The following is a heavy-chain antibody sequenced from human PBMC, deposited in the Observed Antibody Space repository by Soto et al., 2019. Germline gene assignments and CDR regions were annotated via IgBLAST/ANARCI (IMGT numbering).Heavy chain of an antibody. CDR3: ARDTVEYGMDV. CDR2: ISYDGSNK. V-gene: IGHV3-30-3*01. Sequence: GGSLRLSCAASGFTFSSYAMHWVRQAPGKGLEWVAVISYDGSNKYYADSVKGRFTISRDNSKNTLYLQMNSLRAEDTAVYYCARDTVEYGMDVWGQGTTVTVSS. D-gene: IGHD2-15*01. J-gene: IGHJ6*02. CDR1: GFTFSSYA.